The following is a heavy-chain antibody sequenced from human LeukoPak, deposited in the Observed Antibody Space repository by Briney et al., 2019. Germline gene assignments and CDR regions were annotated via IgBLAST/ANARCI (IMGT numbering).Heavy chain of an antibody. CDR2: INHSGST. Sequence: SETLSLTCAVSGGSISSSNWWSWIRQPPGKGLEWIGEINHSGSTNYNPSLKSRVTISVDTSKNQFSLKLNSVTAADTAVYYCARPYGSGNGYFDYWGQGTLVTVSS. V-gene: IGHV4-4*02. CDR1: GGSISSSNW. CDR3: ARPYGSGNGYFDY. J-gene: IGHJ4*02. D-gene: IGHD3-10*01.